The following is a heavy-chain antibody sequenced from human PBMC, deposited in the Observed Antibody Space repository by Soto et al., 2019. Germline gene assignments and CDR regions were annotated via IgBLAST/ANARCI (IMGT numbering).Heavy chain of an antibody. CDR2: IYYSGST. V-gene: IGHV4-30-4*01. CDR1: GGSISSGDYY. J-gene: IGHJ6*04. Sequence: PSETLSLTCTVSGGSISSGDYYWSWIRQPPGKGLEWIGYIYYSGSTYYNPSLKSRVTISVDTSKNQFSLKLSSVTAADTAVYYWARHQGSYYYGMDVCGKGTRSPSPQ. CDR3: ARHQGSYYYGMDV.